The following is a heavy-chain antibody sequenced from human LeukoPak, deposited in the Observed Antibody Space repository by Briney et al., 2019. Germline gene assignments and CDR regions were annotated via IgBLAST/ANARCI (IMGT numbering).Heavy chain of an antibody. Sequence: GGSLRLSCTTSGFNFSIYPMTWVRQAPGKGLEWVSAISGSGGSTYYADSVKGRFTISRDNSKNTLYLQMNSLGVEDTAVYYCAKETFDWSFPLYFDSWGQGILVTVSS. CDR1: GFNFSIYP. J-gene: IGHJ4*02. D-gene: IGHD3-9*01. CDR3: AKETFDWSFPLYFDS. V-gene: IGHV3-23*01. CDR2: ISGSGGST.